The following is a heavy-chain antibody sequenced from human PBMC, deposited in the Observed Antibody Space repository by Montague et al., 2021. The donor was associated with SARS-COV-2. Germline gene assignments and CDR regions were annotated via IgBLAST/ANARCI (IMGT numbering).Heavy chain of an antibody. J-gene: IGHJ4*02. CDR1: GGSISSSSYY. CDR3: ARGFDY. CDR2: IYYSGST. V-gene: IGHV4-61*05. Sequence: SETLSLTCTVSGGSISSSSYYWGWIRQPPGKGLEWIGYIYYSGSTNYNPSLKSRVTISVDTSKNQSSLKLSSVTAADTAVYYCARGFDYWGQGTLVTVSS.